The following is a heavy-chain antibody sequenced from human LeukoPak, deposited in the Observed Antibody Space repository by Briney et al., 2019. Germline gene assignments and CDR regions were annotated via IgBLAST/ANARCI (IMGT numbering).Heavy chain of an antibody. CDR1: GFTFSSYG. CDR2: ISSSSSYI. CDR3: ARDRTLGDMDV. J-gene: IGHJ6*02. D-gene: IGHD1-14*01. V-gene: IGHV3-21*01. Sequence: GGSLRLSCAASGFTFSSYGMHWVRQAPGKGLEWVSSISSSSSYIYYADSVKGRFTISRDNAKNSLYLQMNSLRAEDTAVYYCARDRTLGDMDVWGQGTTVTVSS.